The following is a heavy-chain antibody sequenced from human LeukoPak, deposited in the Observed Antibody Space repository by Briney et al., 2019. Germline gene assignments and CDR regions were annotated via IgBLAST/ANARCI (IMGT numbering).Heavy chain of an antibody. J-gene: IGHJ6*03. CDR1: GFTFSSYA. CDR2: ISGSGGST. Sequence: QSGGSLRLSCAASGFTFSSYAMSWVRQAPGKGLEWVSAISGSGGSTYYADSVKGRLTISRDNSKNTLYLQMNSLRAEDTAVYYCAKDPGMVGATHYYYMDVWGKGTTVTVSS. D-gene: IGHD1-26*01. CDR3: AKDPGMVGATHYYYMDV. V-gene: IGHV3-23*01.